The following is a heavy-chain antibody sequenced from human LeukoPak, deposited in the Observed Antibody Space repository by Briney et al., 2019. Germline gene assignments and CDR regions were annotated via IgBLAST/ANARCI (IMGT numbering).Heavy chain of an antibody. CDR3: ATSSRDFWSGYRFDY. D-gene: IGHD3-3*01. V-gene: IGHV3-23*01. Sequence: GXXLRLSCAASGFTFSSYAMSWVRQAPGKGLEWVSAISGSGGSTYYADSVKGRFTIYRDNSKNTLYLQMNSLRAEDTAVYYCATSSRDFWSGYRFDYWGQGTLVTVSS. CDR1: GFTFSSYA. CDR2: ISGSGGST. J-gene: IGHJ4*02.